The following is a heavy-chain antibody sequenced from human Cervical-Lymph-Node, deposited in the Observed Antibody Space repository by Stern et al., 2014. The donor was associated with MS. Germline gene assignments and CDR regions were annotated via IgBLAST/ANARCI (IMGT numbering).Heavy chain of an antibody. CDR2: IYYSGSP. CDR3: AKGEWELPYFDY. J-gene: IGHJ4*02. CDR1: GGSISSYY. V-gene: IGHV4-59*01. Sequence: VQLVESGPGLVKPSETLSLTCTVSGGSISSYYWSWIRQPPGKGLEWIGYIYYSGSPNYNPSLKSRVTISVDTSKNQFSLKLSSVTAADTAVYYCAKGEWELPYFDYWGQGTLVTVSS. D-gene: IGHD1-26*01.